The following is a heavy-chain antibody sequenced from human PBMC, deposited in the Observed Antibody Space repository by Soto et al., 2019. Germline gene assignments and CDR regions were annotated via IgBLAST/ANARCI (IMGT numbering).Heavy chain of an antibody. CDR1: GFSLSNYV. Sequence: EMQLLESGRGLVQPGGSLRLSCAASGFSLSNYVINWVRQAPGKGLEWVSGISASGRTTFYADSVKGRFAISKDNSEETLYLQMNGLRAEDTAVYFCVKDSEGPESFYGFDVWGQGTTVTVSS. J-gene: IGHJ6*02. V-gene: IGHV3-23*01. CDR2: ISASGRTT. CDR3: VKDSEGPESFYGFDV.